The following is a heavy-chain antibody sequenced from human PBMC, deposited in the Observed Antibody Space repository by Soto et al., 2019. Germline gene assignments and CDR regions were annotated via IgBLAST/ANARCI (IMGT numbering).Heavy chain of an antibody. Sequence: PGGSLRLSCVVSGFSISKYGMHWVRQAPGKGLEWVAVLSQDGRNKKYVDSVKGRFTISRGNSRNTLYLQMNFLRSDDTAVYYCARSDGYNFRGDFWGQGTLVTVSS. CDR3: ARSDGYNFRGDF. J-gene: IGHJ4*02. CDR2: LSQDGRNK. CDR1: GFSISKYG. V-gene: IGHV3-30*03. D-gene: IGHD5-12*01.